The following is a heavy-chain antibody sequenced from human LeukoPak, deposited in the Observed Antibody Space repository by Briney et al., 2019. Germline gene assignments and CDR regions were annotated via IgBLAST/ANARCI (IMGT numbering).Heavy chain of an antibody. Sequence: SQTLSLTCAISGDSVSSDSAAWNWIRQSPSRGLEWLGRTYYSSKWYKDYAVSVKSRITLNPDTSKNQFSLLLNSVTPEDTAVYYCARDRAVEVDYWGQGTLVTVSS. CDR3: ARDRAVEVDY. CDR1: GDSVSSDSAA. J-gene: IGHJ4*02. CDR2: TYYSSKWYK. V-gene: IGHV6-1*01. D-gene: IGHD3-3*01.